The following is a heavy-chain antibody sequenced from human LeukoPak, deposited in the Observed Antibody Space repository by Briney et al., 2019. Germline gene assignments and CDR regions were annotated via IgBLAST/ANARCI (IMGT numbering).Heavy chain of an antibody. CDR1: GGSISSSSYY. Sequence: SETLSLTRTVSGGSISSSSYYWGWIRQPPGKGLEWIGSIYYSGSTYYNPSLKSRVTISVDTSKNQFSLKLSSVTAADTAVYYCARVGYSPYYFDYWGQGTLVTVSS. J-gene: IGHJ4*02. V-gene: IGHV4-39*07. CDR2: IYYSGST. CDR3: ARVGYSPYYFDY. D-gene: IGHD3-22*01.